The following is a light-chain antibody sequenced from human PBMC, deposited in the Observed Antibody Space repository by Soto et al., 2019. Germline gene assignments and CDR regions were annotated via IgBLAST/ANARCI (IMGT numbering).Light chain of an antibody. CDR1: QSVSSSY. Sequence: EIVLTQSPGTLSLSPGERATLSCRASQSVSSSYLAWYQHKPGQAPRLLIYRASNRAAGIPDRFSGSGSGTDFTLTISRLEPEDFVVYYCQQSGTFGQGTKVEIE. J-gene: IGKJ1*01. CDR3: QQSGT. V-gene: IGKV3-20*01. CDR2: RAS.